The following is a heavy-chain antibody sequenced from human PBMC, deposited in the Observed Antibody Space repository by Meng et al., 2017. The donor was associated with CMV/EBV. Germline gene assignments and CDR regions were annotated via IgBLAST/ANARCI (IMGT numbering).Heavy chain of an antibody. Sequence: GESLKISCAASGFTFSSYSMNWVRQAPGKGLEWVSSISSSSSYIYYADSVKGRFTISRDNSKNTLYLQMNSLRAEDTAVYYCARGKEWPHHYYYYGMDVWGQGTTVTVSS. CDR2: ISSSSSYI. CDR3: ARGKEWPHHYYYYGMDV. CDR1: GFTFSSYS. V-gene: IGHV3-21*01. D-gene: IGHD3-3*01. J-gene: IGHJ6*02.